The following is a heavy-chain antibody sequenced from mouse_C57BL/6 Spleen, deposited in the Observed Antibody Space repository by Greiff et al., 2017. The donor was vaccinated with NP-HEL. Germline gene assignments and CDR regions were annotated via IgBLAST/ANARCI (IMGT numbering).Heavy chain of an antibody. V-gene: IGHV1-42*01. CDR2: INPSTGGT. CDR3: ARRGYGSSSYYAMDY. J-gene: IGHJ4*01. Sequence: VQLQQSGPELVKPGASVKISCKASGYSFTGYYMNWVKQSPEKSLEWIGEINPSTGGTTYNQKFKAKATLTVDKSSSTAYMQLKSLTSEDSAVYYCARRGYGSSSYYAMDYWGQGTSVTVSS. D-gene: IGHD1-1*01. CDR1: GYSFTGYY.